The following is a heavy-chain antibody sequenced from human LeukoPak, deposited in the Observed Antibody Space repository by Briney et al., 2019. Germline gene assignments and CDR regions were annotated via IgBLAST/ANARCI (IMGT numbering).Heavy chain of an antibody. Sequence: PGGSLRLSCAASGFIFGSYSMNWVRQAPGKGLEWVSVIYSGGSTYYADSVKGRFTISRDNSKNTLYLQMNSLRAEDTAVYYCAGNDYWGQGTLVTVSS. CDR2: IYSGGST. J-gene: IGHJ4*02. CDR3: AGNDY. CDR1: GFIFGSYS. V-gene: IGHV3-53*01.